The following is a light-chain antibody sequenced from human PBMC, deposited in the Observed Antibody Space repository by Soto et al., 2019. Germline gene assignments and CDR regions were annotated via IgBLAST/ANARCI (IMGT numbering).Light chain of an antibody. Sequence: DIQMTQSPSSLSASVGDRVTITCRASQTISSYLNWYQQKPGKAPKLLIYSAYLLQSGVPSRFSGSGSGTEFTLTISSLQPEDFATYYCQQLNSYPITFGQGTRLEIK. CDR3: QQLNSYPIT. V-gene: IGKV1-9*01. CDR2: SAY. J-gene: IGKJ5*01. CDR1: QTISSY.